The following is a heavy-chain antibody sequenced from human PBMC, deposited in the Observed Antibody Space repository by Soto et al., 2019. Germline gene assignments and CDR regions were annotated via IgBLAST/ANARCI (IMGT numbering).Heavy chain of an antibody. CDR3: ARFDGSGRYFDY. J-gene: IGHJ4*02. Sequence: SETLSLTCAVSGGSISSGDYSWNWIRQPPGKGLEWIGYIYNSGSTKNNPSLESRVTISVDTSKNQFSLNLSSVTAADTAVYYCARFDGSGRYFDYWGQGTLVTVSS. CDR2: IYNSGST. D-gene: IGHD2-15*01. CDR1: GGSISSGDYS. V-gene: IGHV4-30-2*01.